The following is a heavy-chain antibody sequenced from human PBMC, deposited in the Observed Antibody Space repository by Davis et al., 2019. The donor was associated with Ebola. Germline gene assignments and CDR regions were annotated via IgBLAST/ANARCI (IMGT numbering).Heavy chain of an antibody. CDR1: GGTFSSYA. CDR3: ARDRYYYDSTGYYYSYYYYGMDV. CDR2: IIPIFGTA. D-gene: IGHD3-22*01. Sequence: SVQVSCKASGGTFSSYAISWVRQAPGQGLEWMGGIIPIFGTANYAQKFQGRVTITADESTSTAYMELSSLRSEDTAVYYCARDRYYYDSTGYYYSYYYYGMDVWGQGTTVTVSS. J-gene: IGHJ6*02. V-gene: IGHV1-69*13.